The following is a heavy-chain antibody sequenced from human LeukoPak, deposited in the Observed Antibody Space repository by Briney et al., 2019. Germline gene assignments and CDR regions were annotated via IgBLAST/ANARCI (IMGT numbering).Heavy chain of an antibody. Sequence: YAMXWVRQAPXKGLEWVSAISGSGGSTYYADSVKGRFTISRDNSKNTLYLQMNSLRAEDTAVYYCAKDFEREIDYWGQGTLVTVSS. CDR1: YA. J-gene: IGHJ4*02. V-gene: IGHV3-23*01. CDR3: AKDFEREIDY. D-gene: IGHD3-9*01. CDR2: ISGSGGST.